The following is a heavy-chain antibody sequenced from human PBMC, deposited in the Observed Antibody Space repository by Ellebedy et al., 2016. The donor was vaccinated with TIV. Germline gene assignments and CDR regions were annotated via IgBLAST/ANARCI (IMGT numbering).Heavy chain of an antibody. Sequence: GESLNISCAASGFTFSNSAMSCVRQAPGKGLEWVSAISGSGVGRYYADSVKGRFTISRDNSKDTLYLQMNSLRAEDTAVYYCAKESGSGSYGPAEFDYWGQGTLVTVSS. CDR3: AKESGSGSYGPAEFDY. D-gene: IGHD3-22*01. V-gene: IGHV3-23*01. CDR2: ISGSGVGR. J-gene: IGHJ4*02. CDR1: GFTFSNSA.